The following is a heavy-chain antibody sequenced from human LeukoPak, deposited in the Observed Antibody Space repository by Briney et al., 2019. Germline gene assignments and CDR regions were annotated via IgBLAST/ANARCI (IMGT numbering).Heavy chain of an antibody. CDR2: INHSGST. CDR1: GGSFSGYY. J-gene: IGHJ4*02. Sequence: SETLSLTCAGYGGSFSGYYWSWIRQPPGKGLEWIGEINHSGSTNYNPSLKSRVTISVDTSKNQFSLKLSSVTAADTAVYYCAREGAGLVHWGQGTLVTVSS. D-gene: IGHD6-13*01. CDR3: AREGAGLVH. V-gene: IGHV4-34*01.